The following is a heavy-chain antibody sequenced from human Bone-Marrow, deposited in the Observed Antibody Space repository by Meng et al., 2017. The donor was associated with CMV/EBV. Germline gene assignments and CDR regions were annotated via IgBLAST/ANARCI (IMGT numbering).Heavy chain of an antibody. Sequence: GESLKISCTASGFTFGDYAMSWVRQAPGKGLEWVSYISSSGSTIYYADSVKGRFTISRDNAKNSLYLQMNSLRAEDTAVYYCARVGFGDDFWSGYYSAPIYWGQGTLVTVSS. CDR2: ISSSGSTI. V-gene: IGHV3-48*03. CDR3: ARVGFGDDFWSGYYSAPIY. CDR1: GFTFGDYA. D-gene: IGHD3-3*01. J-gene: IGHJ4*02.